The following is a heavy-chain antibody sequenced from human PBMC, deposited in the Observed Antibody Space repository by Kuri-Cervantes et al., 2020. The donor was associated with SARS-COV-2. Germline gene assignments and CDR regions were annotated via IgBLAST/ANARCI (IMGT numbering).Heavy chain of an antibody. CDR3: ARDRYYYDSSGYIPFDY. CDR2: ISAYNGNT. D-gene: IGHD3-22*01. V-gene: IGHV1-18*01. Sequence: ASVKVSCKASGYTFTSYGISWVRQAPGQGLEWMGWISAYNGNTNYAQKLQGRVTMTTDTSTSTACMELRSLRSDDTAVYYCARDRYYYDSSGYIPFDYWGQGTPVTVSS. CDR1: GYTFTSYG. J-gene: IGHJ4*02.